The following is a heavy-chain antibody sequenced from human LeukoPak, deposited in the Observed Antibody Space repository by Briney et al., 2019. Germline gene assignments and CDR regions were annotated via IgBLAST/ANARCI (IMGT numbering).Heavy chain of an antibody. CDR3: ARDRSRNYFDY. V-gene: IGHV3-64*01. Sequence: GGSLRLSCAASGFTFSSYAMHWVRQAPGKGLEYVPAISSNGGSTYYANSVKGRFTISRDNSKNTLYLQMGSLRAEDMAVYYCARDRSRNYFDYWGQGTLVTVSS. D-gene: IGHD2-15*01. CDR1: GFTFSSYA. CDR2: ISSNGGST. J-gene: IGHJ4*02.